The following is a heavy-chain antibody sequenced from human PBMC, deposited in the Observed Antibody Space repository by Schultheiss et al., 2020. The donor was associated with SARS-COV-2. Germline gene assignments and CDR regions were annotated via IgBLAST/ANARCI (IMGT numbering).Heavy chain of an antibody. CDR2: ISSSGSTI. J-gene: IGHJ4*02. Sequence: GGSLRLSCAASGFTFSNYWMSWVRQAPGKGLEWVSYISSSGSTIYYADSVKGRFTISRDSAKNSLYLQMNSLRAEDTAVYYCARVAYPWFFDYWGQGTLVTVSS. CDR3: ARVAYPWFFDY. V-gene: IGHV3-11*01. D-gene: IGHD3-10*01. CDR1: GFTFSNYW.